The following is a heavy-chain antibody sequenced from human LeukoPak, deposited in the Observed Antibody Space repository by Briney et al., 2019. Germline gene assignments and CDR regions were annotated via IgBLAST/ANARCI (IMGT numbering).Heavy chain of an antibody. CDR3: AKNGQTGFSFDP. CDR1: GGSFTGFY. J-gene: IGHJ5*02. D-gene: IGHD3-9*01. V-gene: IGHV4-34*01. CDR2: GDHRGGT. Sequence: PSETLSLTCAVYGGSFTGFYWSWIRQAPGKGPEWIGEGDHRGGTKYNPSLKSRVTISADSSKNQFSLKLSSVAAADTAVYHCAKNGQTGFSFDPWGQGTLVTVSS.